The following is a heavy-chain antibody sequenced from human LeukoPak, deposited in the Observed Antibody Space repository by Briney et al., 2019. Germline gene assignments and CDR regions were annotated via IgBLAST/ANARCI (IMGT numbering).Heavy chain of an antibody. CDR1: GGSISSSSYY. CDR3: ARRRRDGYNY. CDR2: IYYSGST. J-gene: IGHJ4*02. D-gene: IGHD5-24*01. V-gene: IGHV4-39*01. Sequence: PSETLSPTCTVSGGSISSSSYYWGWIRQPPGKGLEWIGSIYYSGSTYYNPSLKSRVTISVDTSKNQSSLKLSSVTAADTAVYYCARRRRDGYNYWGQGTLVTVSS.